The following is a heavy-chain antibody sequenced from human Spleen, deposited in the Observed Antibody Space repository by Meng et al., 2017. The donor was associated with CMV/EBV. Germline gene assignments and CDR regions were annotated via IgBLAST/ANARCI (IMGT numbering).Heavy chain of an antibody. CDR2: IYYAGNT. CDR3: ARTPIAVAGSLDY. V-gene: IGHV4-61*01. CDR1: GYSISSGYY. J-gene: IGHJ4*02. D-gene: IGHD6-13*01. Sequence: SETLSLTCTVSGYSISSGYYWSWIRQPPGKGLEWIGYIYYAGNTNYNPSLKSRVTISIDTSNNQFSLKLNSMTAADTAVYYCARTPIAVAGSLDYWGQGTLVTVSS.